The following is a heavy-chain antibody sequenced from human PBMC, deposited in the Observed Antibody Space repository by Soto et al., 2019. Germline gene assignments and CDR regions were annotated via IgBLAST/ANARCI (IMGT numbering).Heavy chain of an antibody. V-gene: IGHV3-48*02. D-gene: IGHD4-17*01. Sequence: GGSLRLSCASSGVTFSSYSMNWVRQAPGKGLEWVSYISSSSSNIFYADSVKGRFTISRDNAKNSLYLQMNSLRDEDTAVYYCARAHDYGGNGRGMDVWGQGTTVTVSS. J-gene: IGHJ6*02. CDR3: ARAHDYGGNGRGMDV. CDR1: GVTFSSYS. CDR2: ISSSSSNI.